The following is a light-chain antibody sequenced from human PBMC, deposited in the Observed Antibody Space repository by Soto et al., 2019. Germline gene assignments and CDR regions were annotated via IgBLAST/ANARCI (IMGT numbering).Light chain of an antibody. CDR1: QSVTNN. J-gene: IGKJ2*01. Sequence: EIMLTQSPATLSVSPGERATLSCRASQSVTNNLAWYQQKPGQAPRLLIYGAFTSATGIPARFSGSGSGTESTLTITSLQSEDVAVYYCQQYTNWPYTFGQGAKLEIK. CDR2: GAF. CDR3: QQYTNWPYT. V-gene: IGKV3-15*01.